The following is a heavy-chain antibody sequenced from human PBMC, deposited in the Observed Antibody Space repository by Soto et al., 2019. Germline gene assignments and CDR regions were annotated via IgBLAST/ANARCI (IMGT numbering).Heavy chain of an antibody. D-gene: IGHD1-1*01. CDR1: GGSFSCYQ. CDR2: INHSGTT. J-gene: IGHJ5*02. V-gene: IGHV4-34*01. Sequence: SETLSLTCGVYGGSFSCYQWNWIRQSPGQGLEWIGEINHSGTTKYNPSLESRINLSVDTSKKQFSLKMFSVTAADTAIYYCARGWRFDPWGQETQVTVSS. CDR3: ARGWRFDP.